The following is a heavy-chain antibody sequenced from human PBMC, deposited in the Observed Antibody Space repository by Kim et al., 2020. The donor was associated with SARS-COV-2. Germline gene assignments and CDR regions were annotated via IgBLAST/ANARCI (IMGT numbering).Heavy chain of an antibody. Sequence: GGSLRLSCAASGFTFSDHYMDWVRQAPGKGLEWVGRSRSKPYNHTTEYAASVKGRFSISRDDSKNSLYLQMNSLKTDDTAVYFCARKVGESDGFDYWGQGTLVTVSS. CDR2: SRSKPYNHTT. CDR3: ARKVGESDGFDY. J-gene: IGHJ4*02. CDR1: GFTFSDHY. V-gene: IGHV3-72*01. D-gene: IGHD3-10*01.